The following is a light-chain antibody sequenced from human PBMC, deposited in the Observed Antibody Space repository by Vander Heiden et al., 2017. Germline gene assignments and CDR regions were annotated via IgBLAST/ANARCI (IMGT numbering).Light chain of an antibody. CDR3: QVWDSDSDLVI. CDR1: NIGRKH. Sequence: SYVLTPPPAVSVAPGQTARFSCGGSNIGRKHVHWYRQKPGQAPVLVVYDDSDRPSGIPERFSGSNSENTATLTITRVEAGDEADYYCQVWDSDSDLVIFGGGTKLTVL. J-gene: IGLJ2*01. V-gene: IGLV3-21*02. CDR2: DDS.